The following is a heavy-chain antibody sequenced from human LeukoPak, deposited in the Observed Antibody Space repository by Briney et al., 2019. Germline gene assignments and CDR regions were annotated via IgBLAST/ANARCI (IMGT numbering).Heavy chain of an antibody. D-gene: IGHD6-13*01. V-gene: IGHV1-2*02. J-gene: IGHJ4*02. CDR2: INPNSGGT. Sequence: ASLRVSSEASGDAFTGSYMGWVRQAPGEGDWWRGWINPNSGGTNYAQKFQGRVTLPRDTSINTAYMQLSRLRSDDTAVYYCARGYVSSSWFYFDSWGQGTLVTVSS. CDR1: GDAFTGSY. CDR3: ARGYVSSSWFYFDS.